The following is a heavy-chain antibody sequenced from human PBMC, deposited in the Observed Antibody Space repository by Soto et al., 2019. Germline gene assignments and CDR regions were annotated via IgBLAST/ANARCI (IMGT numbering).Heavy chain of an antibody. J-gene: IGHJ5*02. CDR2: IYYSGST. CDR3: ARTRGKNYYGSGSYYWFDP. D-gene: IGHD3-10*01. CDR1: GGSISSGGYY. V-gene: IGHV4-31*03. Sequence: SETLSLTCTVSGGSISSGGYYWSWIRQHPGKGLEWIGYIYYSGSTYYNPSLKSRVTISVDTSKNQFSLKLSSVTAADTAVYYCARTRGKNYYGSGSYYWFDPWGQGTLVTVSS.